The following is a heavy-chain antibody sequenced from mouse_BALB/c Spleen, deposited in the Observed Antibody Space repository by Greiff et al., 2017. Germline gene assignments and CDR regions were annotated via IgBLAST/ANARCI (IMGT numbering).Heavy chain of an antibody. CDR3: TNMITTGAMDY. J-gene: IGHJ4*01. CDR1: GYTFTSYY. V-gene: IGHV1S81*02. D-gene: IGHD2-4*01. CDR2: INPSNGGT. Sequence: QVQLQQSGAELVKPGASVKLSCKASGYTFTSYYMYWVKQRPGQGLEWIGEINPSNGGTNFNEKFKSKATLTVDKSSSTAYMQLSSLTSEDSAAYYCTNMITTGAMDYWGQGTSVTVSS.